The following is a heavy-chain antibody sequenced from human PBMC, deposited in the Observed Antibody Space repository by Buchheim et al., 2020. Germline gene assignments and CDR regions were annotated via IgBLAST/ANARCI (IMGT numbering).Heavy chain of an antibody. CDR3: ARDNSRYSSSWYRRYYYGMDV. V-gene: IGHV3-30*04. CDR2: ISYDGSNK. CDR1: GFTFSSYA. Sequence: QVQLVESGGGVVQPGRSLRLSCAASGFTFSSYAMHWVRQAPGKGLEWVAVISYDGSNKYYADSVKGRFTISRDNSKNTLYLQMNSLSAEDTAVYYCARDNSRYSSSWYRRYYYGMDVWGQGT. J-gene: IGHJ6*01. D-gene: IGHD6-13*01.